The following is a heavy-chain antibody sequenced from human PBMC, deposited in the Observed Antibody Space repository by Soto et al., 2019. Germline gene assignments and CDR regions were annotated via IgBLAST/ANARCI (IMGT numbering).Heavy chain of an antibody. CDR2: INPGNGHT. J-gene: IGHJ4*02. CDR3: ARELQEVEVTYSDY. CDR1: GYTFTSHA. V-gene: IGHV1-3*01. Sequence: QVQLVQSGAEVKKPGASVKISCKASGYTFTSHAMHWVRQAPGQRLEWMGWINPGNGHTEYSQKFQGSVTITRDTSASSFYMELSTLTSDDTAVYLCARELQEVEVTYSDYWGQGTLVIVSA. D-gene: IGHD4-4*01.